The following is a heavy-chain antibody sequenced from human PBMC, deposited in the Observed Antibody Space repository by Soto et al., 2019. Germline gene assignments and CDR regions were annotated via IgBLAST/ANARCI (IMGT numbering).Heavy chain of an antibody. CDR1: GYTFTSYA. Sequence: ASVKVSCKASGYTFTSYAMHWVRQAPGQRLEWMGWINAGNGNTKYSQKFRGRVTITRGTSASTAYMELSSLRSEDTAVYYCATSHGDYGGDWYFDLWGRGTLVTVSS. CDR3: ATSHGDYGGDWYFDL. V-gene: IGHV1-3*01. D-gene: IGHD4-17*01. J-gene: IGHJ2*01. CDR2: INAGNGNT.